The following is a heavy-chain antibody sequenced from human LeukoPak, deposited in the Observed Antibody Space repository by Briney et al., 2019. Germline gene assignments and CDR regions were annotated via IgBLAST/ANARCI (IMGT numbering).Heavy chain of an antibody. Sequence: SETLSLTCTVSGGSISSYYWSWIRQPPGKGLEWIGYIYYSGSTNYNPSLKSRVTISVDTSKNQFSLKLSSVTAADTAVYYCARARRVVVPAARDAFDIWGQGTMVTVSS. D-gene: IGHD2-2*01. CDR1: GGSISSYY. J-gene: IGHJ3*02. CDR3: ARARRVVVPAARDAFDI. CDR2: IYYSGST. V-gene: IGHV4-59*01.